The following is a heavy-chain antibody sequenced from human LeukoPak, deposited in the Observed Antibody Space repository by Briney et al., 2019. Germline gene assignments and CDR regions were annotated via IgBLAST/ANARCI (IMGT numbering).Heavy chain of an antibody. J-gene: IGHJ6*02. CDR2: IYVTGLT. D-gene: IGHD1-7*01. CDR1: GGSISSGGYY. V-gene: IGHV4-31*03. Sequence: SETLSLTCTVSGGSISSGGYYWSWIRQYPGKGLEWIGYIYVTGLTDYNPSLKSRVNLSVDTSKNQFSLKLTSVTAADTAVYYCARAESITGPTNFYYGMDVWGQGTTVTVS. CDR3: ARAESITGPTNFYYGMDV.